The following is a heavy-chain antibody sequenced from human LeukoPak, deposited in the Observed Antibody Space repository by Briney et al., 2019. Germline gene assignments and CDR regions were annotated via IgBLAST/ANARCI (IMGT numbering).Heavy chain of an antibody. V-gene: IGHV3-66*01. Sequence: GGSLRLSCAASGFIVSSNYMSWVRQAPGKGLEWVSLINSGGSTYYADSVKGRFTISRDNSKNTLYLQMNSLRAEDTAVYYCAREPSDVVVVPADDYGMDVWGQGTTVTVSS. CDR3: AREPSDVVVVPADDYGMDV. CDR2: INSGGST. J-gene: IGHJ6*02. D-gene: IGHD2-2*01. CDR1: GFIVSSNY.